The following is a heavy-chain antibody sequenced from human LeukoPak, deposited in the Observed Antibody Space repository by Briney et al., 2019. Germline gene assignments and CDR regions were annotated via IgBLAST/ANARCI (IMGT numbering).Heavy chain of an antibody. J-gene: IGHJ3*02. CDR2: INHSTST. D-gene: IGHD6-13*01. CDR3: ARVTNIATAVDAFDI. V-gene: IGHV4-34*01. Sequence: PSETLSLTCTVSGGSISSYYWSWIRQPPGKGLEWIGEINHSTSTNYNPSLKSRVTISVDTSKNQFSLNLSSVTAADTAVYYCARVTNIATAVDAFDIWGQGTMVTVSS. CDR1: GGSISSYY.